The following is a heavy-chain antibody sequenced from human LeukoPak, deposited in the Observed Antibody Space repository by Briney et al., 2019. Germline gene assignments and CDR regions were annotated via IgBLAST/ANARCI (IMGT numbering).Heavy chain of an antibody. J-gene: IGHJ6*02. V-gene: IGHV3-15*01. CDR3: TTLPGGYCYYYGMDV. D-gene: IGHD3-16*01. Sequence: PGGSLRLSCAASGFTFSNAWMSWVRQAPGKGLEWVGRIKSKTDGGTTDYAAPVKGRFTISRDDSKNTLYLQMNSLKTEDTAVYYCTTLPGGYCYYYGMDVWGQGTTVTVSS. CDR1: GFTFSNAW. CDR2: IKSKTDGGTT.